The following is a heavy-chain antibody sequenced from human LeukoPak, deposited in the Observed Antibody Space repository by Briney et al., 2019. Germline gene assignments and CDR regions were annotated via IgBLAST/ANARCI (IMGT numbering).Heavy chain of an antibody. J-gene: IGHJ6*03. D-gene: IGHD2-15*01. V-gene: IGHV1-69*04. CDR3: ARDRGYCSGGSCYSSGNYYYYMDV. CDR2: IIPILAIA. Sequence: SVKVSCKASGGTFSSYTISWVRQAPGQGLEWMGRIIPILAIANYAQKFQGRVTITADKSTSTAYMELSSLRSEDTAVYYCARDRGYCSGGSCYSSGNYYYYMDVWGKETTVTVSS. CDR1: GGTFSSYT.